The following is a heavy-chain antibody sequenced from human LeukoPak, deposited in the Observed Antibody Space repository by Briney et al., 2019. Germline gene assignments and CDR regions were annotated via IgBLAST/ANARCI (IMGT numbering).Heavy chain of an antibody. CDR1: GGSISSGGYY. Sequence: SQTLSLTCTVSGGSISSGGYYWSWIRQHPGKGLEWIGYIYYSGSTYYNPSLKSRVTISVDTSKNQFSLKLSSVTAADTAVYYCASSPYCSSTSCNPPYYYYYMDVWGKGTTVTVSS. D-gene: IGHD2-2*01. CDR3: ASSPYCSSTSCNPPYYYYYMDV. CDR2: IYYSGST. V-gene: IGHV4-31*03. J-gene: IGHJ6*03.